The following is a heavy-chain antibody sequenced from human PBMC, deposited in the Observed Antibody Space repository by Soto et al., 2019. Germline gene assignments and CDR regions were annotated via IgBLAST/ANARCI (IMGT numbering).Heavy chain of an antibody. CDR1: GFTFSSYA. D-gene: IGHD3-22*01. Sequence: QVQLVESGGGVVQPGRSLRLSCAASGFTFSSYAMHWVRQAPGKGLEWVAVISYDGSNKYYADSVKGRFTISRDNSKNTLYLQMNSLRAEDTAVYYCARDILPADPQWLANYDYYYGMDVWGQGTTVTVSS. J-gene: IGHJ6*02. CDR3: ARDILPADPQWLANYDYYYGMDV. V-gene: IGHV3-30-3*01. CDR2: ISYDGSNK.